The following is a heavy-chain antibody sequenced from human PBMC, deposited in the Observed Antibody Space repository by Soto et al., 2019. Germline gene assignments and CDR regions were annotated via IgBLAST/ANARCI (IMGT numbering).Heavy chain of an antibody. CDR2: INQDGSER. D-gene: IGHD3-16*01. V-gene: IGHV3-7*01. CDR1: GFTFSTYW. J-gene: IGHJ4*02. Sequence: EVQLVESGGGLVQPGGSLRLPCAASGFTFSTYWMTWVRQPPGKGLEWVASINQDGSERYYVDAVRGRFTITTDNAKNSLYLQMNSRRAEDTAVYYCLCGGNFFVYWGQGTLVTVSP. CDR3: LCGGNFFVY.